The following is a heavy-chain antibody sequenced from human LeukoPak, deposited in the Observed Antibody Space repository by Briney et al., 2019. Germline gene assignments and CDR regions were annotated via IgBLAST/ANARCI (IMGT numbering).Heavy chain of an antibody. Sequence: KPGGSLRLSCAASGFTFSSYSMNWVRQAPGKGLEWVSSISSSSSYIYYADSVKGRFTISRENAKNSLYLQMNSLRAEDTAVYYCARARLGYCSSTSCLNNNWFDPWGQGTLVTVSS. D-gene: IGHD2-2*01. J-gene: IGHJ5*02. CDR1: GFTFSSYS. V-gene: IGHV3-21*01. CDR3: ARARLGYCSSTSCLNNNWFDP. CDR2: ISSSSSYI.